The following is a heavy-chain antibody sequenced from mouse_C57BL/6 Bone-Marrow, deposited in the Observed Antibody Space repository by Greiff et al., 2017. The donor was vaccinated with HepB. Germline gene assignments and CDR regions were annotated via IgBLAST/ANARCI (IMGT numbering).Heavy chain of an antibody. CDR3: ARREIYYDYDEGY. Sequence: EVQLVESVAELVRPGASVKLSCTASGFNIKNTYMHWVKQRPEQGLEWIGRIDPANGNTKYAPKFQGKATITADTSSNTAYLQLSSLTSEDTAIYYCARREIYYDYDEGYWGQGTTLTVSS. J-gene: IGHJ2*01. D-gene: IGHD2-4*01. V-gene: IGHV14-3*01. CDR2: IDPANGNT. CDR1: GFNIKNTY.